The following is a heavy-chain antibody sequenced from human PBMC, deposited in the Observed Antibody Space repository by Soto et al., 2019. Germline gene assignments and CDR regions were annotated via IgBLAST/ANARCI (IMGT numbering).Heavy chain of an antibody. Sequence: SSETLSLTCAVYGGSFGGYYCSWIRQPPGKGLEWIGEINHSGSTNYNPSLKSRVNISVDTSKNQFSLKLSSVTAADTAVYYCARVPVATSWYTLDYWGQGTLVTVSS. J-gene: IGHJ4*02. CDR3: ARVPVATSWYTLDY. V-gene: IGHV4-34*01. CDR1: GGSFGGYY. CDR2: INHSGST. D-gene: IGHD5-12*01.